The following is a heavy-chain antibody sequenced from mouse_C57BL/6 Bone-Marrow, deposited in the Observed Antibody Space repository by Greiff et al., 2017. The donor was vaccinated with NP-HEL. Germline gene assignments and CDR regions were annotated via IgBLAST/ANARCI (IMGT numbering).Heavy chain of an antibody. D-gene: IGHD2-13*01. CDR2: INPNNGGT. CDR1: GYTFTDYY. V-gene: IGHV1-26*01. J-gene: IGHJ2*01. CDR3: ARGDGGWAC. Sequence: EVQLQQSGPELVKPGASVKISCKASGYTFTDYYMNWVKQSHGKSLEWIGDINPNNGGTSYNQKFKGKATLTVDKSSSTAYMDLRSLTSEDSAVYYCARGDGGWACWGQGTTLTVSS.